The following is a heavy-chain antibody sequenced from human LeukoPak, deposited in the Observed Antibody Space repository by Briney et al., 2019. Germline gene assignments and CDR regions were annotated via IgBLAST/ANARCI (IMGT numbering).Heavy chain of an antibody. CDR1: CFSFNNYN. Sequence: GGSLRRAFAAACFSFNNYNINWVRPAPGKGLGWVSSITMSSTFIYYADSMQGRFTISRDTAKNSVFLQMNSLRAEDTAVYYCARVFRDYYCDIWGQGARVTVSS. J-gene: IGHJ4*02. D-gene: IGHD3-3*01. V-gene: IGHV3-21*01. CDR2: ITMSSTFI. CDR3: ARVFRDYYCDI.